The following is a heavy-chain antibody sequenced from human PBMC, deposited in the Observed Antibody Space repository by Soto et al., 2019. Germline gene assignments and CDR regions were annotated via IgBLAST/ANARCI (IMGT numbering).Heavy chain of an antibody. D-gene: IGHD6-13*01. Sequence: EVQLLESGGGLVQPGGSLRLSCVASGISFTTYAMTWVRLAPGKGLEWVSGIGSSGGTIYYADSVKGRFTISRDISKNTVYLQMNSLRAEDTAVYYCAKMSTSSWYIDYFDLWGPGTLVTVSS. J-gene: IGHJ4*02. CDR2: IGSSGGTI. V-gene: IGHV3-23*01. CDR1: GISFTTYA. CDR3: AKMSTSSWYIDYFDL.